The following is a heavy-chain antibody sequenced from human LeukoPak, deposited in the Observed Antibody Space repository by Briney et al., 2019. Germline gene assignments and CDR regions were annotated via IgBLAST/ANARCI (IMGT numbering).Heavy chain of an antibody. V-gene: IGHV4-39*01. CDR1: GGSISSSSYY. CDR2: IYYSGST. CDR3: GRQSGFSMIVVVFDY. J-gene: IGHJ4*02. Sequence: SETLSLTCTVSGGSISSSSYYWGWIRQPPGKGLEWVGTIYYSGSTNYNPSLKSRLTISVDTSKNQFSLRLSSVTAADSAVYYCGRQSGFSMIVVVFDYWGQGTLVTVSS. D-gene: IGHD3-22*01.